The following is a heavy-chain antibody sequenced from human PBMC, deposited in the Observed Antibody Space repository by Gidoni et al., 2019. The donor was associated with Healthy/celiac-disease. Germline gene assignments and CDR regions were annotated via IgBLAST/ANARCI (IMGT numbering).Heavy chain of an antibody. D-gene: IGHD1-1*01. V-gene: IGHV4-39*01. J-gene: IGHJ4*02. CDR3: ARLWNDAPDY. CDR1: GGSISSSSYY. CDR2: IYYSGST. Sequence: QLQLQESGPGLVKPSETLSLTCTVSGGSISSSSYYWGWIRQPPGKGLEWIGSIYYSGSTSYHPSLKSRVTISVDTSKNQFSLKLSSVTAADTAVYYCARLWNDAPDYWGQGTLVTVSS.